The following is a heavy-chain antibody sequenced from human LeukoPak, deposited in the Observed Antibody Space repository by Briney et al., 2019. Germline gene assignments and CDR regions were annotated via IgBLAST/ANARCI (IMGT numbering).Heavy chain of an antibody. CDR2: IWYDGSNK. CDR3: AKDGYSGYKDPYYFDY. CDR1: GFTFSTYG. V-gene: IGHV3-33*06. D-gene: IGHD5-12*01. J-gene: IGHJ4*02. Sequence: PGGSLRLSCAASGFTFSTYGMHWVRQAPGKGLEWVAVIWYDGSNKYYADSVKGRFTISRDNSKNTLYLQMNSLRAEDTAVYYCAKDGYSGYKDPYYFDYWGQGTLVTVSS.